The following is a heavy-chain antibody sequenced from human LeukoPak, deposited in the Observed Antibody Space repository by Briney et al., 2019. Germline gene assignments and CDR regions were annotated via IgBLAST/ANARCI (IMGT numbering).Heavy chain of an antibody. V-gene: IGHV3-9*01. D-gene: IGHD4-17*01. CDR3: AKAQYGDYGSYGMDV. J-gene: IGHJ6*02. CDR1: GFTFDDYA. CDR2: INWSRVSV. Sequence: GGSLRLSCAASGFTFDDYAMHWDRQAPGQGLEWVSGINWSRVSVGYADSVKGRFTISRDNGKSSLYLQMNSLRAEDTALYYCAKAQYGDYGSYGMDVWGQGTTVTVSS.